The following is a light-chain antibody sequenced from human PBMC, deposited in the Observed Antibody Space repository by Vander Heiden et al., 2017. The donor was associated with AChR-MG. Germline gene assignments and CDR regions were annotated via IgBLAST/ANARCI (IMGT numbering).Light chain of an antibody. J-gene: IGLJ1*01. CDR1: STDIGDYNY. V-gene: IGLV2-8*01. CDR3: SSYAGSNTFV. CDR2: DVN. Sequence: QSALTQPPSASGSPGQSVTISCTGTSTDIGDYNYVSWYQQHPGEAPKLIIFDVNKRPSEIPDRFSGSKSGNTASLTVSGLQADDEANYFCSSYAGSNTFVFGSGTKVTGL.